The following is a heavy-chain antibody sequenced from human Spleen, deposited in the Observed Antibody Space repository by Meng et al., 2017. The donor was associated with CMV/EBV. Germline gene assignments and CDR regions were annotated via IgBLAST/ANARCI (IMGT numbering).Heavy chain of an antibody. CDR2: IYWDDDK. V-gene: IGHV2-5*02. CDR3: AHSPGEIVREWLFDP. CDR1: GFSLSTSGVG. J-gene: IGHJ5*02. D-gene: IGHD2-8*01. Sequence: QITLKDAGPTRVKPTQTLTLTCTFSGFSLSTSGVGVGWIRQPPGKALEWLALIYWDDDKRYSPSLKSRLTITKDTSKNQVVLTMTNMDPVDTATYYCAHSPGEIVREWLFDPWGQGTLVTVSS.